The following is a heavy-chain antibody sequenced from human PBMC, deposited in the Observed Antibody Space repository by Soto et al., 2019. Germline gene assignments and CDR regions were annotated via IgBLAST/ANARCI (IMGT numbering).Heavy chain of an antibody. CDR1: GYTFHRYY. D-gene: IGHD1-20*01. CDR3: ARGPLYNWNPLDY. V-gene: IGHV1-46*02. J-gene: IGHJ4*02. CDR2: INPSAGST. Sequence: XSGKVSCQASGYTFHRYYMHWVRQAPGQGLEWMGMINPSAGSTSYAQKFQGRVTMTRDTSTSTVYMELSSLRSEDTAVYYCARGPLYNWNPLDYWGQGTLVTVS.